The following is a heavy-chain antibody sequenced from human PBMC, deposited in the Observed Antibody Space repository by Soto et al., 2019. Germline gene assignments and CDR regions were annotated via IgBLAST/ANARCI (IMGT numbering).Heavy chain of an antibody. D-gene: IGHD6-19*01. V-gene: IGHV1-69*13. J-gene: IGHJ4*02. Sequence: ASLKVCGKVSGGTFSSYAISWVRQAPGQLLESMGGIIPIFGTANYAQKCQGRVTITADESTSTAYMELSSLRSEDTAVYYCAREVNSSGWFGTYFAYWGQGSLVTVSS. CDR2: IIPIFGTA. CDR3: AREVNSSGWFGTYFAY. CDR1: GGTFSSYA.